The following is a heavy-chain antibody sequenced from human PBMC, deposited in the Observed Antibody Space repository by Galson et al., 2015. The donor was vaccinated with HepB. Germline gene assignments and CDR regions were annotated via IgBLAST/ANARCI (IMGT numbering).Heavy chain of an antibody. CDR2: IYWNDDK. Sequence: PALVKPTQTLTLTCSLSGVSPNTSGVGVGWIRQPPGKALEWLALIYWNDDKRYNPSLNTRLTITKDTSKNQVVLTMTNMDPVDTATYYCAHSRGYCNGNSCYTYDTFDIWGQGTMVTVSS. J-gene: IGHJ3*02. V-gene: IGHV2-5*01. CDR1: GVSPNTSGVG. CDR3: AHSRGYCNGNSCYTYDTFDI. D-gene: IGHD2-2*02.